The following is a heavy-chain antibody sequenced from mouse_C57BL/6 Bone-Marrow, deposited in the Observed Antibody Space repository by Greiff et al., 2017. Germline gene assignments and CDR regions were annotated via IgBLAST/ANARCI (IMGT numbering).Heavy chain of an antibody. J-gene: IGHJ4*01. Sequence: EVQLVESGAELVRPGASVKLSCTASGFNIKDDYMHWVKQRPEQGLEWIGWIDPENGDTEYASKFQGKATITADTSSNTAYLQLSSLTSEDTAVYYCTTLYDYDGGYWGQGTSGTVSS. V-gene: IGHV14-4*01. CDR2: IDPENGDT. D-gene: IGHD2-4*01. CDR1: GFNIKDDY. CDR3: TTLYDYDGGY.